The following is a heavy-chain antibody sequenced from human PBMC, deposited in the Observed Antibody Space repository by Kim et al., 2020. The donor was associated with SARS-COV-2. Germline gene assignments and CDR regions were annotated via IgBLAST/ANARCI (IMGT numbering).Heavy chain of an antibody. J-gene: IGHJ3*02. CDR3: AKAQLWFGELLNAFDI. V-gene: IGHV3-9*01. CDR2: ISWNSGSI. D-gene: IGHD3-10*01. Sequence: GGSLRLSCAASGFTFDDYAMHWVRQAPGKGLEWVSGISWNSGSIGYADSVKGRFTISRANAKNSLYLQMNSLRAEDTALYYCAKAQLWFGELLNAFDIWGQGTMVTVSS. CDR1: GFTFDDYA.